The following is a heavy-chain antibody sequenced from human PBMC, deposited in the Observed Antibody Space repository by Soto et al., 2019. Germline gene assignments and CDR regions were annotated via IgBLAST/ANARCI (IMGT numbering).Heavy chain of an antibody. J-gene: IGHJ4*02. CDR3: ASCLIAAAGTFDY. CDR1: GFTFSSYA. V-gene: IGHV3-30-3*01. Sequence: PGGSLRLSCAASGFTFSSYAMHWVRQAPGKGLEWVAVISYDGSNKYYADSVKGRFTISRDNSKNTLYLQMNSLRAEDTAVYYCASCLIAAAGTFDYWGQGTLVTVSS. D-gene: IGHD6-13*01. CDR2: ISYDGSNK.